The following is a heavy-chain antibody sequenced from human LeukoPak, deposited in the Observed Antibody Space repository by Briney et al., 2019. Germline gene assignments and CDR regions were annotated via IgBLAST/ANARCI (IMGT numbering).Heavy chain of an antibody. D-gene: IGHD2-2*02. CDR1: GGSISSGGYY. Sequence: KSSETLSLTCTVSGGSISSGGYYWSWIRQPPGKGLEWIGYIYHSGSTCYSPSLKSRVTISVDRSKNQFSLKLSSVTAADTAVYYCAARLRYCSSTSCHKDAFDIWGQGTMVTVSS. J-gene: IGHJ3*02. CDR3: AARLRYCSSTSCHKDAFDI. V-gene: IGHV4-30-2*01. CDR2: IYHSGST.